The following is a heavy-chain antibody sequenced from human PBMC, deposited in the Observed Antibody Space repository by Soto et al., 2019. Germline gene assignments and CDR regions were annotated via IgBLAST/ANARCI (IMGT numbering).Heavy chain of an antibody. V-gene: IGHV1-46*01. Sequence: ASVKVSCKAFGYTFTNYYMQWVRQAPGHGLQWIGRIIPRAGITHYPQKFQDRVIMTRDTSTSTVYMELNSLRSDDSAVYYCGGGGPELATIGSFDYWGQGTMVTVSS. J-gene: IGHJ4*02. D-gene: IGHD5-12*01. CDR3: GGGGPELATIGSFDY. CDR1: GYTFTNYY. CDR2: IIPRAGIT.